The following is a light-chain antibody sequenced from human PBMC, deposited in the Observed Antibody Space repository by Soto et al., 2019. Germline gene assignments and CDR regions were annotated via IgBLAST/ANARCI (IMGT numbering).Light chain of an antibody. J-gene: IGLJ1*01. CDR2: DVT. V-gene: IGLV2-14*03. CDR3: TSYTSSSTYV. CDR1: SSDVGGYNY. Sequence: QSALTQPASVSGSPGQSITISCTGTSSDVGGYNYVFWYQHPPGKAPKLMIYDVTNRPSGVSNRFSGSKSGNTASLTISGLQAVDEADYYCTSYTSSSTYVFGTGTRSPS.